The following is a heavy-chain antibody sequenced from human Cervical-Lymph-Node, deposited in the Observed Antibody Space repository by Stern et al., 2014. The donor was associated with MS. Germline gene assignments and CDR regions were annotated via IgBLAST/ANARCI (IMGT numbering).Heavy chain of an antibody. Sequence: QVQLQESGPGLVKPSQTLSLTCTVSGGSIISGDFYWSWIRQLPGKGLEWIGYIYYSGSTYYNPSLNSRVTISVDTANNQFSLKLSSVTAADTAVYYCARRAGGSDNYFDPWGQGTPVTVSS. CDR1: GGSIISGDFY. CDR3: ARRAGGSDNYFDP. CDR2: IYYSGST. D-gene: IGHD4/OR15-4a*01. J-gene: IGHJ5*02. V-gene: IGHV4-31*03.